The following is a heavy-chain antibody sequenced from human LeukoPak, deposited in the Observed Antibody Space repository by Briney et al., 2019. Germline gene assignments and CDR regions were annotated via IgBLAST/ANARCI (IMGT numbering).Heavy chain of an antibody. CDR2: ISGSGGST. V-gene: IGHV3-23*01. Sequence: PGGSLRLSCAASGFTLTSYAMSWVRQAPGKGLEWVSAISGSGGSTYYADSVKGRFTISRDNSKNTLYLQMNSLRAEDTAVYYRAKDRAYLGAFDIWGQGTMVTVSS. CDR3: AKDRAYLGAFDI. CDR1: GFTLTSYA. D-gene: IGHD2-2*01. J-gene: IGHJ3*02.